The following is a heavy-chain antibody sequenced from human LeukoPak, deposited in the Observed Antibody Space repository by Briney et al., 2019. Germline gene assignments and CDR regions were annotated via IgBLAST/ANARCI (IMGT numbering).Heavy chain of an antibody. Sequence: SETLSLTCTVSVGSISGYYWTWIRQPPGKELQWMGYIYYSGTTNYNPSLQSRITISVDTSKTQFSLKLNSVTAADTAIYYCARQSGTLGDYWGQGTLVTVSS. J-gene: IGHJ4*02. V-gene: IGHV4-59*08. CDR1: VGSISGYY. CDR2: IYYSGTT. CDR3: ARQSGTLGDY. D-gene: IGHD3-10*01.